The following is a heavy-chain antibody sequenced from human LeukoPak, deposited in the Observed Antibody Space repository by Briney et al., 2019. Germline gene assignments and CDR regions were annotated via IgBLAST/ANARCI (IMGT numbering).Heavy chain of an antibody. CDR3: ARGYYDFWSGSAVAYFDY. CDR2: INHSGST. D-gene: IGHD3-3*01. CDR1: GGSFSGYY. J-gene: IGHJ4*02. Sequence: PSETLSLTCAVYGGSFSGYYWSWIRQPPGKGLEWIGKINHSGSTNYNPSLKSRVTISVDTSKNQFSLKLSSVTAADTAVYYCARGYYDFWSGSAVAYFDYWGQGTLVTVSS. V-gene: IGHV4-34*01.